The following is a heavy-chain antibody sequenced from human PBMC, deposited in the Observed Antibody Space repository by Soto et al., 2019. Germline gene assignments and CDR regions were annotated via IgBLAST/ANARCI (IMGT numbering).Heavy chain of an antibody. Sequence: PGGSLRLSCTASGFTFGDYAMSWFRQAPGKGLEWVGFIRSKTYGGTAEHAASVKGRFTISRDDSKSIAYLQMNSLKTEDTAVYYCTRERSTYYMDVWGKGTTVTVSS. V-gene: IGHV3-49*03. CDR3: TRERSTYYMDV. D-gene: IGHD3-16*01. CDR2: IRSKTYGGTA. CDR1: GFTFGDYA. J-gene: IGHJ6*03.